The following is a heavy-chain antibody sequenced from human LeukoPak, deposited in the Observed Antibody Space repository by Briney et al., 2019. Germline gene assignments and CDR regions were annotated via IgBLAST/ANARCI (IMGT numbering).Heavy chain of an antibody. CDR3: ARSGPEYYYDSSGLNDY. V-gene: IGHV4-34*01. D-gene: IGHD3-22*01. CDR2: INHSGST. Sequence: SETLSLTCAVYGGSFSGYYWSWIRQPPGKGLAWIGEINHSGSTNYNPSLKSRVTISVDTSKNQFSLKLSSVTAADTAVYYCARSGPEYYYDSSGLNDYWGQGTLVTVSS. J-gene: IGHJ4*02. CDR1: GGSFSGYY.